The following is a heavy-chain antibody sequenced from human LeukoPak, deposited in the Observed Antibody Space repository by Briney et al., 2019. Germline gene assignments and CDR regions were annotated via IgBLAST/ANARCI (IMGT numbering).Heavy chain of an antibody. V-gene: IGHV4-59*01. J-gene: IGHJ4*02. Sequence: SETLSLACTVSGGSISSYYWSWIRQPPGKGLEWIGYIYYSGGTNYNPSLKSRVTISVDTSKNQFSLKLSSVTAADTAVYYCASDCSSTSCYGTFDYWGQGTLVTVSS. CDR1: GGSISSYY. CDR2: IYYSGGT. CDR3: ASDCSSTSCYGTFDY. D-gene: IGHD2-2*01.